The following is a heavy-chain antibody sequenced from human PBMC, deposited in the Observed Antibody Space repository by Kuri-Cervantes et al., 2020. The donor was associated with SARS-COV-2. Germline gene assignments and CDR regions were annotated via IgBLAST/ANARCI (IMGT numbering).Heavy chain of an antibody. V-gene: IGHV3-30*18. CDR3: AKLRAYYYDSSGYYWDDAFDI. Sequence: GESLKISCAASGFTFSSYWMSWVRQAPGKGLEWVAVISYDGSNKYYADSVKGRFTISRDNSKNTLYLQMNSLRAEDTAVYYCAKLRAYYYDSSGYYWDDAFDIWGQGTMVTVSS. CDR2: ISYDGSNK. J-gene: IGHJ3*02. CDR1: GFTFSSYW. D-gene: IGHD3-22*01.